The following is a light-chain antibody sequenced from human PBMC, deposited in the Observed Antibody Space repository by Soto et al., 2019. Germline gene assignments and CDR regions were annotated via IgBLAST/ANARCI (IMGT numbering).Light chain of an antibody. J-gene: IGKJ1*01. CDR2: GVS. CDR1: QSVSRY. CDR3: QQYGSSPST. V-gene: IGKV3-20*01. Sequence: EIVLTQSPATLSLSPGERATLSCRASQSVSRYLAWYQQKPGQAPRLLIYGVSSRATGIPDRFSGSGSGTDFTLTISRLEPEDFAVYYCQQYGSSPSTFGQGTKVDIK.